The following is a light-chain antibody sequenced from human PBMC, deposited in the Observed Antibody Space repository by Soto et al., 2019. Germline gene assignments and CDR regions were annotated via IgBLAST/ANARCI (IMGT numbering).Light chain of an antibody. Sequence: QMTQSPSTLSSSVGDRVTITCRASQSISSWLAWYQQKPGKAPKLLIYDASSLESGVPSRFSGRGSGTEFTLTISSLQPDDFATYYCQQYNSYWTFGQGTRLEIK. CDR2: DAS. V-gene: IGKV1-5*01. CDR3: QQYNSYWT. J-gene: IGKJ5*01. CDR1: QSISSW.